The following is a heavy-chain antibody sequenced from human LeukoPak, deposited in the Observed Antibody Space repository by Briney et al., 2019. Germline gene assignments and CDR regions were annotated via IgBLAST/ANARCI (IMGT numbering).Heavy chain of an antibody. CDR1: GGSISSSSYY. CDR2: IYYSGST. CDR3: AWAHSSSWYNYYYYYMDV. D-gene: IGHD6-13*01. Sequence: SETLSLTCTVSGGSISSSSYYWGWIRQPPGKGLEWIGSIYYSGSTYYNPSLKSRVTISVDTSKNQFSLKLSSVTAADTAVYYCAWAHSSSWYNYYYYYMDVWGKGTTVTVSS. V-gene: IGHV4-39*01. J-gene: IGHJ6*03.